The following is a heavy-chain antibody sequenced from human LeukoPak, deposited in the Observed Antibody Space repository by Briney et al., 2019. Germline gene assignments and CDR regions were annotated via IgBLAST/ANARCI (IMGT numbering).Heavy chain of an antibody. CDR3: ARVVRFGGGWYP. V-gene: IGHV3-48*02. J-gene: IGHJ5*02. CDR2: ISSSSSTI. CDR1: GFTFSSYS. Sequence: GGSLRLSCAASGFTFSSYSMNWVRQAPGKGLEWVSYISSSSSTIYYADSVKGRFTISRDNAKNSRYLQMNSLRDEDTAVYYCARVVRFGGGWYPWGQGTLVTVSS. D-gene: IGHD6-19*01.